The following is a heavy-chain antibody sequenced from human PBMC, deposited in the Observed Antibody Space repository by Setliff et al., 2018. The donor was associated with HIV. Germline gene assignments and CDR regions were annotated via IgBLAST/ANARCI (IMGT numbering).Heavy chain of an antibody. Sequence: ETLSLTCAVYGGSFSGYYWTWIRQPPGKGLEWIGEITHSGSTNYNPSLETRVTISVDTSKDQFSLKLSSVTAADTAVYYCAKGVAGLQYYYYYTDVWGKGTTVTVSS. V-gene: IGHV4-34*01. J-gene: IGHJ6*03. CDR3: AKGVAGLQYYYYYTDV. CDR2: ITHSGST. CDR1: GGSFSGYY. D-gene: IGHD6-19*01.